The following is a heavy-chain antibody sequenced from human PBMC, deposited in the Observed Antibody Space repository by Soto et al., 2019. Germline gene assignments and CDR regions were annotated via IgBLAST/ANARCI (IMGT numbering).Heavy chain of an antibody. CDR3: ARMATFGSLDWFDP. D-gene: IGHD3-16*01. CDR2: MNPGSGDT. V-gene: IGHV1-8*01. J-gene: IGHJ5*02. CDR1: GYSFTNND. Sequence: ASVKVSCKASGYSFTNNDVSWVRQATGQGLEWMGWMNPGSGDTGYAQKFQGRVTMTRDISIATAYMELSSLRSDDTAIYYCARMATFGSLDWFDPWGQGTLVTVSS.